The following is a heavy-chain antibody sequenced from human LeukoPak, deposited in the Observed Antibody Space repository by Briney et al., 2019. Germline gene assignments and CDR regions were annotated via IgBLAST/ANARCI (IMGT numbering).Heavy chain of an antibody. Sequence: GAAVKVSCKASGGTFSSYAISWVRQAPGQGLEWMGGIIPIFGTANYAQKFQGRVTITADESTSTAYMELSSLRSEDTAVYYCARGTGGSYYYYGMDVWGQGTTVTVS. J-gene: IGHJ6*02. V-gene: IGHV1-69*13. CDR2: IIPIFGTA. D-gene: IGHD1-1*01. CDR1: GGTFSSYA. CDR3: ARGTGGSYYYYGMDV.